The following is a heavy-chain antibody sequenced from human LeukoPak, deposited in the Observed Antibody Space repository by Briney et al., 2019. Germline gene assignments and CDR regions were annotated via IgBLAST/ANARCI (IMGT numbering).Heavy chain of an antibody. J-gene: IGHJ4*02. V-gene: IGHV3-48*02. CDR3: AKEGIFGGSYAWYFDY. CDR1: GFTFSSYN. Sequence: GGSLRLSCAASGFTFSSYNMNWVRQAPGKGLEWVSYISSRSSTILYADSVKGRFTISRDNAKNSLFLQMNSLRDDDTAVYYCAKEGIFGGSYAWYFDYWGQGTLVTVSS. CDR2: ISSRSSTI. D-gene: IGHD1-26*01.